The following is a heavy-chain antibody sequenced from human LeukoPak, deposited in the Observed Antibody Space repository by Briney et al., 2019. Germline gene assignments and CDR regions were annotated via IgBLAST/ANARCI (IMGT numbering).Heavy chain of an antibody. D-gene: IGHD5-18*01. V-gene: IGHV3-21*01. J-gene: IGHJ4*02. Sequence: GGSLRLSCAASGFTFNSYSMNWVRQAPGKGLEWVSSISSSSSYIYYADSVKGRFTISRDNAKNSLYLQMNSLRAEDTAVYYCAGPSGYSYGFFYWGQGTLVTVSS. CDR2: ISSSSSYI. CDR1: GFTFNSYS. CDR3: AGPSGYSYGFFY.